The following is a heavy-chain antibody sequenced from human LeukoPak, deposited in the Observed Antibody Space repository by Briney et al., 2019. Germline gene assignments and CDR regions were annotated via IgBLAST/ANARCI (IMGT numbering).Heavy chain of an antibody. Sequence: SVKVSCKASGGTFSSYAISWVRQAPGQGLEWMGGIIPIFGTVNYAQKFQGRVTITADKSSSTAYMGLSSLRSEDTAVYYCARGRVGAPRVGFDPWGQGTLVTVSS. CDR3: ARGRVGAPRVGFDP. CDR1: GGTFSSYA. V-gene: IGHV1-69*06. CDR2: IIPIFGTV. J-gene: IGHJ5*02. D-gene: IGHD1-26*01.